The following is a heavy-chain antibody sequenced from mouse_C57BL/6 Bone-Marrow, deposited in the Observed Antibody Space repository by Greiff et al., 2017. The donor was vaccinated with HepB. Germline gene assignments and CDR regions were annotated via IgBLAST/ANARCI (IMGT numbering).Heavy chain of an antibody. V-gene: IGHV1-4*01. CDR3: ARARDITTVVAGDY. CDR1: GYTFTSYT. Sequence: VQLQQSGAELARPGASVKMSCKASGYTFTSYTMHWVKQRPGQGLEWIGYINPSSGYTKYNQKFKDKATLTADKSSSTAYMQLSSLTSEDSAVYYCARARDITTVVAGDYWGQGTTLTVSS. J-gene: IGHJ2*01. CDR2: INPSSGYT. D-gene: IGHD1-1*01.